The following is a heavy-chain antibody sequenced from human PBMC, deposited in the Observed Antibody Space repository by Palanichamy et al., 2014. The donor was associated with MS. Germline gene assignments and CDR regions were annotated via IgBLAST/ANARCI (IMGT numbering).Heavy chain of an antibody. CDR1: GFTFSNAW. Sequence: EVQLVESGGGVGKAWGVPLDSPVLASGFTFSNAWMSWVRQAPGKGLEWVGRIKSKTDGGTTDYAAPVKGRFTISRDDSKNTLYLQMNSLKTEDTAVYYCIYYDSSGYYFWAYYYYGMDVWGQGTTVTVSS. J-gene: IGHJ6*02. CDR2: IKSKTDGGTT. D-gene: IGHD3-22*01. CDR3: IYYDSSGYYFWAYYYYGMDV. V-gene: IGHV3-15*01.